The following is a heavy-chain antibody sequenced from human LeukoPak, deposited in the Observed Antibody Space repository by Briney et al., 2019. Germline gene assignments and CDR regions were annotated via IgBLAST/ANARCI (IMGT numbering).Heavy chain of an antibody. CDR3: ARDPLTIFGVAYFDY. CDR1: GGTFGSYA. Sequence: AASVKVSCKASGGTFGSYAISWVRQAPGQGLEWMGRIIPILGIANYARKFQGRVTITADKSTSTAYMELSSLRSEDTAVYYCARDPLTIFGVAYFDYWGQGTLVTVSS. J-gene: IGHJ4*02. V-gene: IGHV1-69*04. D-gene: IGHD3-3*01. CDR2: IIPILGIA.